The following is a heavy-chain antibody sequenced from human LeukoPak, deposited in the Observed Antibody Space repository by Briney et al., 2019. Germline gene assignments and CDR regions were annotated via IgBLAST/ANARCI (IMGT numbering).Heavy chain of an antibody. V-gene: IGHV3-20*04. CDR2: INWNGGSP. CDR1: GFTVDDYG. CDR3: ARADALPNYYGSGSYYSDY. J-gene: IGHJ4*02. Sequence: GGSLRLSCAAAGFTVDDYGMSWVRHAPGKGLEWVSGINWNGGSPVYADSAKGRFTISRDKAKNSLYLQMNSLRAEDTALYYCARADALPNYYGSGSYYSDYWGQGTLVTVSS. D-gene: IGHD3-10*01.